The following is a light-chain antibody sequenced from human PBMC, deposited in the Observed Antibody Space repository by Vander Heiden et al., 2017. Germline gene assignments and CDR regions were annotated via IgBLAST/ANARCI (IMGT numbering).Light chain of an antibody. J-gene: IGKJ2*01. CDR3: QQSYSAPTT. CDR1: QGIDNY. CDR2: TAS. Sequence: DIQTTQSPSSLSASVGDRVTITCRSSQGIDNYLNWYQQKPGKAPKLLIHTASSLESGVPSRFSGSGSGTDFTLTITTLQPEDFATYYCQQSYSAPTTFGQGTTLEIK. V-gene: IGKV1-39*01.